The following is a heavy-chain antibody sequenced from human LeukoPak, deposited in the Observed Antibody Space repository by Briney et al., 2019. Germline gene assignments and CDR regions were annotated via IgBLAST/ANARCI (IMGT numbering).Heavy chain of an antibody. J-gene: IGHJ6*03. D-gene: IGHD1-1*01. Sequence: SETLFLTCSVSDDSITMYYWTWIRQPPGKGLEWIRYVDHTGSTNFNPSLNGRVSISRDTTKNLVSLRLRSVTAADTAVYFCARGRVSSSTWYSTYYYYFYIDVWGKGTTVTVSS. CDR1: DDSITMYY. CDR2: VDHTGST. CDR3: ARGRVSSSTWYSTYYYYFYIDV. V-gene: IGHV4-59*01.